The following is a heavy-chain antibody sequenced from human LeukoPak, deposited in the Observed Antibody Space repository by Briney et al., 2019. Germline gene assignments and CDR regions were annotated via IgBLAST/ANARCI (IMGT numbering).Heavy chain of an antibody. Sequence: SVKVSCKASGGTFSSYAISWVRQAPGQGLEWMGGIIPIFGTANYAQKFQGRVTITADESTSTAYMELSSLRSEDTAVYYCARNDYYDSSGYHYWFDPWGQGTLVTVSS. CDR2: IIPIFGTA. CDR3: ARNDYYDSSGYHYWFDP. J-gene: IGHJ5*02. CDR1: GGTFSSYA. V-gene: IGHV1-69*13. D-gene: IGHD3-22*01.